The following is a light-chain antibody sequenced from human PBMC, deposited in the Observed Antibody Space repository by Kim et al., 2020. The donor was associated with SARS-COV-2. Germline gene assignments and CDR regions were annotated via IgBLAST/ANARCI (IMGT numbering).Light chain of an antibody. V-gene: IGKV3-11*01. CDR3: QQRRGT. J-gene: IGKJ4*01. Sequence: EIVLTQSPATLSLSPGERATLSCRASQSVSSYLAWYQQKPGQAPRLLIYDASNRATGIPARFSGSGSGTDFTLTISSLEPEDFAVYYCQQRRGTLGGGTKLEI. CDR2: DAS. CDR1: QSVSSY.